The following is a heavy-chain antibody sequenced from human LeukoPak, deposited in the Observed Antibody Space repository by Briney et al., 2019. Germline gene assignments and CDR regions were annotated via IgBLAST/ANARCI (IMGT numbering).Heavy chain of an antibody. J-gene: IGHJ4*02. Sequence: GEPLRISCKGSGFXLTTYWIAWVRPVPGQGLEWVGIIYPGDSDTRYSPSFEGHVTLSVDLSVNTAYLQWSSLKASNTAMYYCATAYCDTASCLKFDSWGQGTLVPVSS. CDR2: IYPGDSDT. CDR3: ATAYCDTASCLKFDS. D-gene: IGHD2-21*01. CDR1: GFXLTTYW. V-gene: IGHV5-51*01.